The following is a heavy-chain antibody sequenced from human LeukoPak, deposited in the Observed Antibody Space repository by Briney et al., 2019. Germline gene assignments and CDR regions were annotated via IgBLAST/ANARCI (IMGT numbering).Heavy chain of an antibody. CDR3: ARDYYDSSGYDAFDI. V-gene: IGHV4-4*07. J-gene: IGHJ3*02. CDR2: IYTSGST. Sequence: SETLSLTCTVSGGSLSSYYWSWIRQPAGKGLEWIGRIYTSGSTNYNPSLKSRVTMSVDTSKNQFSLKLSSVTAADTAVYYCARDYYDSSGYDAFDIWGQGTMVTVSS. CDR1: GGSLSSYY. D-gene: IGHD3-22*01.